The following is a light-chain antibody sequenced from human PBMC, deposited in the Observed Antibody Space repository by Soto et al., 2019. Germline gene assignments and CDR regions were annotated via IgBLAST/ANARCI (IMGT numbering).Light chain of an antibody. J-gene: IGKJ1*01. CDR2: KAS. Sequence: DIQMTQSPSTLSASVGDRVTITCRASQTINNWLAWYHQKPGEAPKLLIYKASDLEVGVPSRFSGSGFGTEFTLTISSLQPDDFATYYCQQYDSYSTFGQGTKVEIK. V-gene: IGKV1-5*03. CDR1: QTINNW. CDR3: QQYDSYST.